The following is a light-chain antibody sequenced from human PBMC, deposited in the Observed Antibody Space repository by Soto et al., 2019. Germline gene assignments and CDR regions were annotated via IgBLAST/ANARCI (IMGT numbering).Light chain of an antibody. CDR1: QSISSW. Sequence: DIQMTQSPSTLSASVGDRVTITCRASQSISSWLAWYQQKPGKAPKLLIYDASSLESGVPSRFSGSGSGTEFTLTISSLQPDDFATYCCQQYNSYSPTCGQGTKVEIK. J-gene: IGKJ1*01. CDR2: DAS. V-gene: IGKV1-5*01. CDR3: QQYNSYSPT.